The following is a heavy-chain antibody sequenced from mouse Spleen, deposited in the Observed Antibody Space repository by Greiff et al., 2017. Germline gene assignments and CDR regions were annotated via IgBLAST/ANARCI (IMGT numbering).Heavy chain of an antibody. J-gene: IGHJ4*01. CDR1: GYTFTSYW. V-gene: IGHV1S81*02. Sequence: QQSCKASGYTFTSYWMHWVKQRPGQGLEWIGEINPSNGRTNYNEKFKSKATLTVDKSSSTAYMQLSSLTSEDSAVYYCARDTTATDYYAMDYWGQGTSVTVSS. D-gene: IGHD1-2*01. CDR2: INPSNGRT. CDR3: ARDTTATDYYAMDY.